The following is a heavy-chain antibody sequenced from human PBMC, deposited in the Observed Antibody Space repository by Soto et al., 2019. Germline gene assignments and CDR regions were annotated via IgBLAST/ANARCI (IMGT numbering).Heavy chain of an antibody. CDR1: GFTFSSYS. D-gene: IGHD4-4*01. CDR3: AKSRGDSWTTYFFDY. J-gene: IGHJ4*02. V-gene: IGHV3-23*01. Sequence: EVQLLESGGGSVQPGGSLMLSCAASGFTFSSYSLSWLRPAPGKGLEWVSGISGSGQTTHYKDSVKGRFTISRDNFRNTLYLQVNSLRAEDTAIYFCAKSRGDSWTTYFFDYWGQGALVTVSS. CDR2: ISGSGQTT.